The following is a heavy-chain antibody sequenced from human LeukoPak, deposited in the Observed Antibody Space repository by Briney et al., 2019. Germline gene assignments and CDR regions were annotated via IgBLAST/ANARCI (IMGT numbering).Heavy chain of an antibody. V-gene: IGHV3-30*09. CDR3: AREGPRGNSQFDY. D-gene: IGHD2/OR15-2a*01. Sequence: GGSLRLSCAASGFIFSNYGIHWVRQAPGKGLEWVAVISYDGSNKYYADSVKGRFAISRDNSKNTLYLQMNSLRAEDTAVYYCAREGPRGNSQFDYWGQGTLVTVSS. CDR2: ISYDGSNK. J-gene: IGHJ4*02. CDR1: GFIFSNYG.